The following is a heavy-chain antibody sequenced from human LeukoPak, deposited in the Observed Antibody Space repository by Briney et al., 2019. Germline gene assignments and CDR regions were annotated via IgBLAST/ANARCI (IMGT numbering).Heavy chain of an antibody. J-gene: IGHJ5*02. V-gene: IGHV4-34*01. CDR2: INHSGST. CDR1: GGSFSGYY. D-gene: IGHD3-3*01. CDR3: ARGHSITIFGVVIRNNWFDP. Sequence: HPSETLSLTCAVYGGSFSGYYWSWIRQPPGKGLEWIGEINHSGSTNYNPSLKSRVTISVDTSKNQFSLKPSSVTAADTAVYYCARGHSITIFGVVIRNNWFDPWGQGTLVTVSS.